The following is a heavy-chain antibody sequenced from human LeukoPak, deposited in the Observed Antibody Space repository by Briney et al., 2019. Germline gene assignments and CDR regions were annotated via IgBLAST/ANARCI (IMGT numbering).Heavy chain of an antibody. CDR2: IYYSGST. Sequence: GSLRLSCAASGFTFSDYYMSWIRQPPGKGLEWIGYIYYSGSTNYNPSLKSRVTISVDTSKNQFSLKLSSVTAADTAVYYCARVTRYCSGGSCSAFDYWGQGTLVTVSS. CDR3: ARVTRYCSGGSCSAFDY. J-gene: IGHJ4*02. D-gene: IGHD2-15*01. CDR1: GFTFSDYY. V-gene: IGHV4-59*01.